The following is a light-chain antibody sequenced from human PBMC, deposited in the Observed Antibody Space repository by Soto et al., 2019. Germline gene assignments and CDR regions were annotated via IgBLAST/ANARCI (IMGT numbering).Light chain of an antibody. CDR3: QQFISSPWT. Sequence: EIVLTQSPGTLSLFPGERATLSCRASQSISSSYLAWYQQRPGQAPRLLIYGASSRATGIPDRFSGSGSGTYFTLTISRLEGEDFAVYSLQQFISSPWTFVQGTKMQIK. CDR1: QSISSSY. V-gene: IGKV3-20*01. J-gene: IGKJ1*01. CDR2: GAS.